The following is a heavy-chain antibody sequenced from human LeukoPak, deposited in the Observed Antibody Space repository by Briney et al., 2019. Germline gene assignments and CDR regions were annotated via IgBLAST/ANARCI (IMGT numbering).Heavy chain of an antibody. CDR2: ISAYNGNT. D-gene: IGHD2-2*01. CDR1: GYTFTSYG. V-gene: IGHV1-18*01. CDR3: ARDARHCSSTSCSYFDY. Sequence: ASVKVSCKASGYTFTSYGISWVRQAPGQGLEWMGWISAYNGNTNYAQKLQGRVTMTTDTSTSTAYMELRSLRSDDTAAYYCARDARHCSSTSCSYFDYWGQGTLVTVSS. J-gene: IGHJ4*02.